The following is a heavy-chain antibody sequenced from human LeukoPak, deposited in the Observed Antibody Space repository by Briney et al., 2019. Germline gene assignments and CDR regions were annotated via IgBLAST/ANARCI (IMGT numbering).Heavy chain of an antibody. CDR1: GFTFSGYS. D-gene: IGHD6-19*01. J-gene: IGHJ4*02. V-gene: IGHV3-48*01. CDR2: IGGSGSTM. CDR3: ARDKTSGFKNAFDS. Sequence: GGSLRLSCAASGFTFSGYSMNWVRQAPGKGLEWLSFIGGSGSTMYYADSVKGRFTISRDNAKSSLYLQMDSLRVEDTALYYCARDKTSGFKNAFDSWGQGTLVTVSP.